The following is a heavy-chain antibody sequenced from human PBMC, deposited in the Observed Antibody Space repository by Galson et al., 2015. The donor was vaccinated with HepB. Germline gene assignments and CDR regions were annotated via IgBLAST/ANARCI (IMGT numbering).Heavy chain of an antibody. CDR2: INTNTGNP. J-gene: IGHJ2*01. CDR3: ARFPRGITIFGVVIFLGWYFDL. CDR1: GYTFTSYA. V-gene: IGHV7-4-1*01. Sequence: SVKVSCKASGYTFTSYAMNWVRQAPGQGLEWMGWINTNTGNPTYAQGFTGRFVFSLDTSISTAYLQICSLKAEDTAVYYCARFPRGITIFGVVIFLGWYFDLWGRGTLVTVSS. D-gene: IGHD3-3*01.